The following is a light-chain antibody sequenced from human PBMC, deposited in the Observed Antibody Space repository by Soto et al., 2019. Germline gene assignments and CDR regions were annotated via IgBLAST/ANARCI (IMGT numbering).Light chain of an antibody. CDR2: EVS. CDR3: FSYARSTCFDYV. Sequence: QSALTQPASVSGAPGQSITISCTGTSCDVGSYNLVHWYQQHPGKAPKLIIYEVSNRPSGVSNRFSGSKSDNTASLTISGLQAEDGADYYCFSYARSTCFDYVFGTGTKVTVL. V-gene: IGLV2-23*02. J-gene: IGLJ1*01. CDR1: SCDVGSYNL.